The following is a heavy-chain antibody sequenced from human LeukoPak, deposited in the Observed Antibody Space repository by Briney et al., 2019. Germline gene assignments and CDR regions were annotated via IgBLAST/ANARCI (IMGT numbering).Heavy chain of an antibody. Sequence: GASVKVSCQASGGTFSSYAISWVRQAPGQGLEWMGGIIPIFGTANYAQKFQGRVTITADESTSTAYMELSSLRSEDTAVYYCVRTPPNWGFDYWGQGTLVTVSS. D-gene: IGHD7-27*01. CDR1: GGTFSSYA. CDR3: VRTPPNWGFDY. CDR2: IIPIFGTA. J-gene: IGHJ4*02. V-gene: IGHV1-69*13.